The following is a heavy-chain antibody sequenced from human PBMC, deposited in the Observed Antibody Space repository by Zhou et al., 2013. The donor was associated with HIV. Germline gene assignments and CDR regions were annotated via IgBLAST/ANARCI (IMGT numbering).Heavy chain of an antibody. J-gene: IGHJ4*02. CDR3: AIDRWEVGWSGHFDY. CDR2: INAGNGNT. D-gene: IGHD2-15*01. Sequence: QVQLVQSGAEVKKPGASVKVSCKASGYTFTSYAMHWVRQAPGQRLEWMGWINAGNGNTNYAQKLLGRVTMTTDTSTSTAYMELRSLRSDDTAVYYCAIDRWEVGWSGHFDYWGQGTLVTVSS. V-gene: IGHV1-3*01. CDR1: GYTFTSYA.